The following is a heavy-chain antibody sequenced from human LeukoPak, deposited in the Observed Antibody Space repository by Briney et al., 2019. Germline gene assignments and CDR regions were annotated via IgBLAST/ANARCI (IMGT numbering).Heavy chain of an antibody. J-gene: IGHJ6*02. CDR1: GGSIDSHY. V-gene: IGHV4-4*07. CDR3: ARGSGVAVGVDV. Sequence: SETLSLTCTVSGGSIDSHYWRWKRQSAGKGLEWIGRFFTGGSTYYNPSLESRVTMSVDTSKNQFSLKLRSVTAADTAVYFCARGSGVAVGVDVWGQGTTVIVSS. D-gene: IGHD6-19*01. CDR2: FFTGGST.